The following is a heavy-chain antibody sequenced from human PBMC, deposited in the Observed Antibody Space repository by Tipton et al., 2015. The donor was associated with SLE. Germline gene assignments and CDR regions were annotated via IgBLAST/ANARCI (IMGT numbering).Heavy chain of an antibody. J-gene: IGHJ6*02. CDR2: ISYTGST. D-gene: IGHD2-21*02. CDR3: ARGMVTWRGAIVGVDV. CDR1: SYSISSGYY. Sequence: LRLSCSVSSYSISSGYYWGWIRQSPGKGLEWIGSISYTGSTFYSPSLNSRVTISLDRSKNQFSLRLISVTAADTAVYYCARGMVTWRGAIVGVDVWGQGTTVNVSS. V-gene: IGHV4-38-2*02.